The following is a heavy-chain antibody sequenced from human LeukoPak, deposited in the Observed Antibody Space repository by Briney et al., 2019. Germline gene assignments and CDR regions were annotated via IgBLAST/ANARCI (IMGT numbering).Heavy chain of an antibody. Sequence: PGGSLRLSCAASGFTFSAYWMHWVRQAPGKGLVWVSRINTDGSSPTYAASVKGRFTISRDNAKNTLYLQMNSLTAEDTAVYYCAREKRLPYGGNSGGFDYWGQGTLVTVSS. J-gene: IGHJ4*02. CDR2: INTDGSSP. D-gene: IGHD4-23*01. CDR1: GFTFSAYW. CDR3: AREKRLPYGGNSGGFDY. V-gene: IGHV3-74*01.